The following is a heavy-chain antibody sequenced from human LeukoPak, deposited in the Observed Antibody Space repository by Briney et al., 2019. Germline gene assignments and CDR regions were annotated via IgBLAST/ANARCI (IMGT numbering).Heavy chain of an antibody. CDR2: IIPIFGSP. V-gene: IGHV1-69*01. CDR1: GGTFRNYA. D-gene: IGHD5-18*01. CDR3: ARDWGHTYGYYGVL. J-gene: IGHJ4*02. Sequence: SVKVSCKSSGGTFRNYALTWVRQAPGHGLEWMGGIIPIFGSPNYAQKFKGRVTITADESTSTAYLELSSLTSEDTAVYYCARDWGHTYGYYGVLWGQGTLVTVSS.